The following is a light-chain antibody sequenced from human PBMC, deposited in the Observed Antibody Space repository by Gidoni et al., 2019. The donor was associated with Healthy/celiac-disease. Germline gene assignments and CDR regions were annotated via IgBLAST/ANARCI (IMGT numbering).Light chain of an antibody. CDR3: QQYNSYLYX. Sequence: DIQMTQSTSTLSASVGDRVTITCRASQSISSWLAWYQQKPGKAPKLLIYKASSLESGVPSRFSGSGSGTEFTLTISSLQPDDFATYYCQQYNSYLYXFXQGTKLEIK. CDR1: QSISSW. J-gene: IGKJ2*01. V-gene: IGKV1-5*03. CDR2: KAS.